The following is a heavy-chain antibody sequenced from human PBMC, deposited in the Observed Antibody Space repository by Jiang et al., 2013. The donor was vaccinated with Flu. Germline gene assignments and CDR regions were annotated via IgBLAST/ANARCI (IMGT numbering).Heavy chain of an antibody. J-gene: IGHJ5*02. Sequence: SGYTFTSYDINWVRQATGQGLEWMGWMNPNSGNTGYAQKFQGRVTMTRNTSISTAYMELSSLRSEDTAVYYCARGRGIAVAGFDPWDQGTLVTVSS. D-gene: IGHD6-19*01. V-gene: IGHV1-8*01. CDR1: GYTFTSYD. CDR3: ARGRGIAVAGFDP. CDR2: MNPNSGNT.